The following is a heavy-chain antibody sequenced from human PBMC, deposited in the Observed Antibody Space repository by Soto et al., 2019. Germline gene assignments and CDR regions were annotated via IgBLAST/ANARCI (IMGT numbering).Heavy chain of an antibody. CDR2: IKQDGSEK. V-gene: IGHV3-7*03. J-gene: IGHJ4*02. CDR3: ARALVVVTEYFDY. CDR1: GFTISGYW. Sequence: PGGSLRLSCVASGFTISGYWMSWVRQAPGKGLEWAANIKQDGSEKHYVGSVKGRFTISKDNAKNSLFLQMNSLRAEDTAVYYCARALVVVTEYFDYWGQGILVTVSS. D-gene: IGHD5-18*01.